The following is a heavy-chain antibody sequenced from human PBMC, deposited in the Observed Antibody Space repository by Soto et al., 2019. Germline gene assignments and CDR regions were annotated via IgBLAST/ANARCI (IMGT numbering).Heavy chain of an antibody. V-gene: IGHV3-23*01. J-gene: IGHJ6*02. D-gene: IGHD3-22*01. CDR3: AKGLYYYDSSGYYIPTYYYYYGMDV. CDR2: ISGSGGST. Sequence: PGGSLRLSCAASGFTFSSYAMSWVRQAPGKGLEWVSAISGSGGSTYYADSVKGRFTISRDNSMNTLYLQMNSLRAEDTAVYYCAKGLYYYDSSGYYIPTYYYYYGMDVWGQGTTVTVSS. CDR1: GFTFSSYA.